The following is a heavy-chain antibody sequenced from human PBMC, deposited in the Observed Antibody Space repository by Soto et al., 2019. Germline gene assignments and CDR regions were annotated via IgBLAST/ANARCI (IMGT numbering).Heavy chain of an antibody. J-gene: IGHJ3*02. D-gene: IGHD2-15*01. CDR1: GFIVSDTY. Sequence: EVQLVESGGGLVQPGGSLRLSCTASGFIVSDTYVNWVRQAPGKGLEWVSVISNRGDTHYADSVRGRFRLSRDISGNTLHLQMNNLRVEDTAVYYCAREPRYCRGGSCSITGDAYDIWGQGTMVTVSS. CDR2: ISNRGDT. CDR3: AREPRYCRGGSCSITGDAYDI. V-gene: IGHV3-66*01.